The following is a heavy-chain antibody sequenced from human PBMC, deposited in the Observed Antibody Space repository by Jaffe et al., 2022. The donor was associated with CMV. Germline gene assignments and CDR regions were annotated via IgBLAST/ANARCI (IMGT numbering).Heavy chain of an antibody. Sequence: QVQLVQSGAEVKKTGASVKVSCKASGFTFTTFYFHWVRQAPGQGLEWMGIIDPSGGATTYAQKFQGRVTMTRDTSTSTVYMDLSSLTSEDTAVYYCARTYFYGSGSPAGSFDYWGQGTLVTVSS. V-gene: IGHV1-46*01. CDR2: IDPSGGAT. CDR1: GFTFTTFY. J-gene: IGHJ4*02. D-gene: IGHD3-10*01. CDR3: ARTYFYGSGSPAGSFDY.